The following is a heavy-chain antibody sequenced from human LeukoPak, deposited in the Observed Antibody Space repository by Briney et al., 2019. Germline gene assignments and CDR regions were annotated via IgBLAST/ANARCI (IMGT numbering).Heavy chain of an antibody. CDR3: ARHMGLGYTYFYPYFDY. Sequence: ASVKVSCKASGYTFSSYDINWVRQATGQGLEWMGWMNPNSGNTGYAQKFQGRVTMTRNTSISTAYMELSSLRSEDTAVYYCARHMGLGYTYFYPYFDYWGQGTLVTVSS. V-gene: IGHV1-8*01. D-gene: IGHD1-1*01. CDR1: GYTFSSYD. J-gene: IGHJ4*01. CDR2: MNPNSGNT.